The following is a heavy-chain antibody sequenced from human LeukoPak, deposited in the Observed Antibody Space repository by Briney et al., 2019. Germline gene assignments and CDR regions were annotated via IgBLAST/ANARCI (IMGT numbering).Heavy chain of an antibody. J-gene: IGHJ4*02. CDR3: AKVTITIFGVVTPYYFDY. D-gene: IGHD3-3*01. V-gene: IGHV3-23*01. CDR2: ISGSGGST. Sequence: GGSLRLSCAASGFTFSSYAMSWVRQAPGKGLEWVSAISGSGGSTYYADSVKGRFTISRDNSKNTLYLQMNSLRAEDTAVYYCAKVTITIFGVVTPYYFDYWGQGTLVTVSS. CDR1: GFTFSSYA.